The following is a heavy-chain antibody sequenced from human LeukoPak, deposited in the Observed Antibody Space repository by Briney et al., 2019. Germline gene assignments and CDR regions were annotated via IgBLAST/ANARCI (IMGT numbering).Heavy chain of an antibody. J-gene: IGHJ4*02. D-gene: IGHD2-2*01. Sequence: SVKVSCKASGYTFTSYAISWVRQAPGQGLEWMGGIIPIFGTANYAQKFQGRVTITTDESTSTAYMELSSLRSEDTAVYYCARSGQLLDTPFDYWGQGTLVTVSS. V-gene: IGHV1-69*05. CDR1: GYTFTSYA. CDR3: ARSGQLLDTPFDY. CDR2: IIPIFGTA.